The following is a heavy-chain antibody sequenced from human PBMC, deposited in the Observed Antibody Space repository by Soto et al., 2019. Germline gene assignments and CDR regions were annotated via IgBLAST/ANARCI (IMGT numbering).Heavy chain of an antibody. CDR2: INPIFGTA. Sequence: SVKVSCQASGGTFSSYAISWVRQAPGQGLEWMGGINPIFGTAIYAQKFQGRVTITTDDSTNTAYMELSSRRSEDTAVYYCARDDSGSAPRSDYGIDFWGQGTTVTVSS. V-gene: IGHV1-69*05. J-gene: IGHJ6*02. D-gene: IGHD3-10*01. CDR1: GGTFSSYA. CDR3: ARDDSGSAPRSDYGIDF.